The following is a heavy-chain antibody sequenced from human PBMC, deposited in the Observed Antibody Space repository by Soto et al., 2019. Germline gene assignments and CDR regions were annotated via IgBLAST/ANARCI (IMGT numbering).Heavy chain of an antibody. J-gene: IGHJ4*02. V-gene: IGHV3-23*01. Sequence: EVQLLESGGGLVQPGGSLRLSCAASGFTFTDYAVSWVRQAPGKGLEWVSTISGSGSSTFFADSVKGRFTISRDNSQNTLYLVMNSLTGEDTALYYCATGWDPYFEFWGQGTLVTVSS. CDR2: ISGSGSST. CDR3: ATGWDPYFEF. CDR1: GFTFTDYA. D-gene: IGHD1-26*01.